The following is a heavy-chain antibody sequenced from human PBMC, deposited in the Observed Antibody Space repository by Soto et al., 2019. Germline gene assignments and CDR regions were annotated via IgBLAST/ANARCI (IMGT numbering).Heavy chain of an antibody. CDR3: AKDKGRGIAARTQLYYYMDV. CDR2: ISWNGGSI. J-gene: IGHJ6*03. V-gene: IGHV3-9*01. CDR1: GFTFDDYA. Sequence: GGSLRLSCAASGFTFDDYAMHWVRQAPGKGLEWVSGISWNGGSIGYADSVKGRFTISRDNAKNSLYLQMNSLRAEDTALYYCAKDKGRGIAARTQLYYYMDVWGKGTTVTVSS. D-gene: IGHD6-6*01.